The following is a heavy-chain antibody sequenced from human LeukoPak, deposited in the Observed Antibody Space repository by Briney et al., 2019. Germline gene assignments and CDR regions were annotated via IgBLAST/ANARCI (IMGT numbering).Heavy chain of an antibody. Sequence: QTGGSLRLSCAASGFTFSGFAMSWVRQAPGKGLEWVSAISGSGGGTYYADSVKGRFTISRDNSKNTLYLQMNNLRPEDTAVYYCAKEKYSSGFYDYWGQGTLVTVSS. D-gene: IGHD6-19*01. CDR3: AKEKYSSGFYDY. V-gene: IGHV3-23*01. CDR1: GFTFSGFA. CDR2: ISGSGGGT. J-gene: IGHJ4*02.